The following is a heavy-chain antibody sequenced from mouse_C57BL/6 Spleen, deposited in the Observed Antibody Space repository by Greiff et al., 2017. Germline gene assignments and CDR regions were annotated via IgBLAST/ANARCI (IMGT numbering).Heavy chain of an antibody. CDR1: GYAFSSYW. CDR3: ARRDYGSSYKGAMDY. V-gene: IGHV1-80*01. CDR2: LYPGDGDT. Sequence: QVQLQQSGAELVKPGASVKISCKASGYAFSSYWMTWVKQRPGTGLAWIGQLYPGDGDTNYNGKFKGKATLTADKSASTAYMQLSSLTSEDSAVYFCARRDYGSSYKGAMDYWGQGTSVTVSS. D-gene: IGHD1-1*01. J-gene: IGHJ4*01.